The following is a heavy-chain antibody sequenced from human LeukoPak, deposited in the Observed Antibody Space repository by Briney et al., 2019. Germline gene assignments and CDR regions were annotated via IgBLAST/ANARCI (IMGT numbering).Heavy chain of an antibody. V-gene: IGHV1-18*01. CDR1: GYTFTSYG. Sequence: ASVKVSCKASGYTFTSYGISWVRQAPGQGLEWMGWISAYNGNTNYAQKLQGRVTMTTDTSTSTAYMELRSLGSDDTAVYYCASSMVRGVIDYYYMDVWGKGTTVTISS. D-gene: IGHD3-10*01. J-gene: IGHJ6*03. CDR2: ISAYNGNT. CDR3: ASSMVRGVIDYYYMDV.